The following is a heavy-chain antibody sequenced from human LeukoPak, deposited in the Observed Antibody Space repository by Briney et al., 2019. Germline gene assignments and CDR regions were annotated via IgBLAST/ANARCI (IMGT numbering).Heavy chain of an antibody. CDR2: INHSGST. CDR1: GGSFSGYY. Sequence: SETLSLTCAVYGGSFSGYYWSWIRQPPGKGLEWIGEINHSGSTNYNPSLKSRVTISVDTSKTHFSLKLSSVTAADTAVYYCARGWKWYGDYPYYFDYWGQGTLVTVSS. J-gene: IGHJ4*02. D-gene: IGHD4-17*01. V-gene: IGHV4-34*01. CDR3: ARGWKWYGDYPYYFDY.